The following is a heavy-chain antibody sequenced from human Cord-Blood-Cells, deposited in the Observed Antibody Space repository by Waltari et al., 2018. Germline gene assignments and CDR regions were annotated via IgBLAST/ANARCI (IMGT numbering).Heavy chain of an antibody. V-gene: IGHV4-38-2*02. CDR3: ARDWDGYDYYYYYGMDV. Sequence: QVQLQESGPGLVKPSETLSLTCAVSGYSISSGYYWGWIRQPPGKGLEWIGSIYHSGSTYYNPSLKSRVTISVDTSKNQFSLKLSSVTAADTAVYYCARDWDGYDYYYYYGMDVWGQGTTVTVSS. D-gene: IGHD5-12*01. CDR2: IYHSGST. CDR1: GYSISSGYY. J-gene: IGHJ6*02.